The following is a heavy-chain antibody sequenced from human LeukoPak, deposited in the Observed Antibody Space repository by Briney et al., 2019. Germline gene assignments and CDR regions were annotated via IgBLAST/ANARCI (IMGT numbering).Heavy chain of an antibody. CDR2: IYPGGSDT. Sequence: PGESLKTSCKGSGYSFTSYWIGWVRQMPGKGLEWMGIIYPGGSDTRYSPSFQGQVTISADKSISTAYLQWSSLKASDTAMYYCARWVAENCPWFDPWGQGTLVTVSS. J-gene: IGHJ5*02. D-gene: IGHD2-15*01. CDR3: ARWVAENCPWFDP. V-gene: IGHV5-51*01. CDR1: GYSFTSYW.